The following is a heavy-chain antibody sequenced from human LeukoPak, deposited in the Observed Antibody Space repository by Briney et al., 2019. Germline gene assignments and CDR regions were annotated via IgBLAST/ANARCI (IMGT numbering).Heavy chain of an antibody. Sequence: GGSLRLSCAASGFTSSDYYMSWIRQAPGKGLEWVSYISDSSSYTNYADSIKGRFTISRDNARSSVSLQMNSLRAEDTAVYYCARAGDTMVTTGNLDYWGQGTLVTVSS. D-gene: IGHD4-17*01. V-gene: IGHV3-11*05. CDR3: ARAGDTMVTTGNLDY. CDR1: GFTSSDYY. J-gene: IGHJ4*02. CDR2: ISDSSSYT.